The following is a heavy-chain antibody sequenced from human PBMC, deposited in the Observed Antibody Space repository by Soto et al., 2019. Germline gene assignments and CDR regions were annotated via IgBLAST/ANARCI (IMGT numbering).Heavy chain of an antibody. Sequence: SLRLSCAASGFTFSSYGMHWVRQAPGKGLEWVAVIWYDGSNKYYADSVKGRFTISRDNSKNTLYLQMNSLRAEDTAVYYCARGYSGYDYSFDYWGQGTLVTVSS. J-gene: IGHJ4*02. V-gene: IGHV3-33*01. CDR2: IWYDGSNK. D-gene: IGHD5-12*01. CDR3: ARGYSGYDYSFDY. CDR1: GFTFSSYG.